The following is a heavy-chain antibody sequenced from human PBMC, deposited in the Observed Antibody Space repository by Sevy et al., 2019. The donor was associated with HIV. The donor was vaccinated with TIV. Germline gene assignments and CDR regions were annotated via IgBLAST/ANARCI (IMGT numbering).Heavy chain of an antibody. CDR3: ARSGYCSGGSCYVGPYYFDY. CDR1: GGSISSSSYY. Sequence: SETLSLTCTVSGGSISSSSYYWDWIRQPPGKGLEWIGSIYYSGSTYYNPSLKSRVTISVDTSKNQFSLKLGSVTAADTAVYYCARSGYCSGGSCYVGPYYFDYWGQGTLVTVSS. J-gene: IGHJ4*02. CDR2: IYYSGST. V-gene: IGHV4-39*01. D-gene: IGHD2-15*01.